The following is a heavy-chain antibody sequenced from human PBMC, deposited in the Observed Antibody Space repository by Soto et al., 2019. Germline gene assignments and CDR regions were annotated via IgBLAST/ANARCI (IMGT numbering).Heavy chain of an antibody. V-gene: IGHV4-34*01. CDR1: GGSFSGYY. Sequence: SETLSLTCAVYGGSFSGYYWSWIRQPPGKGLEWIGEINHSGSTNYNPSLKSRVTISVDTSKNQFSLKLSSVTAADTAVYYCARIYCSRTSCYSYYYYYMDVWGKGTTVTVSS. J-gene: IGHJ6*03. CDR3: ARIYCSRTSCYSYYYYYMDV. D-gene: IGHD2-2*01. CDR2: INHSGST.